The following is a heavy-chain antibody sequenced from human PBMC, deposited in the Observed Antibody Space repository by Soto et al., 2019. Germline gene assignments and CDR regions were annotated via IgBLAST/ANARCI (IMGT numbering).Heavy chain of an antibody. CDR3: AGVGYSYRYYYGMDV. Sequence: QVQLVQSGAEVKKPGASVKVSCKASGYTFTSYGISWVRQAPGQRLEWMGWISAYNGNTNYAQKLQGRVTMTTDTSTSTAYMELRSLRSDDTGVYYCAGVGYSYRYYYGMDVWGQGTTVTVSS. D-gene: IGHD5-18*01. V-gene: IGHV1-18*04. J-gene: IGHJ6*02. CDR2: ISAYNGNT. CDR1: GYTFTSYG.